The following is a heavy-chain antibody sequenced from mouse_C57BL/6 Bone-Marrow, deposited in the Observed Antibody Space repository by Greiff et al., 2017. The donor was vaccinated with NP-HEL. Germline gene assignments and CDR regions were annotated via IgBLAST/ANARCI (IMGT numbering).Heavy chain of an antibody. CDR1: GYTFTSYW. CDR3: ARWVRWAYYGSSYFDY. D-gene: IGHD1-1*01. CDR2: LDPSARAT. J-gene: IGHJ2*01. V-gene: IGHV1-52*01. Sequence: QVQLQQPGAELVRPGSSVKLSCKASGYTFTSYWMHWVKQRPIQGLEWIGTLDPSARATPYTQKFKDTATLTVDKSSSTAYMQLSSLTSEDSAVYYCARWVRWAYYGSSYFDYWGQGTTLTVSS.